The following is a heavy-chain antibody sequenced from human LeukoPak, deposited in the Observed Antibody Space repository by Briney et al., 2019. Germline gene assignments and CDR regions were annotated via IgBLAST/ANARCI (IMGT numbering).Heavy chain of an antibody. Sequence: SQTLSLTCAISGDSVSSNSAAWNWIRQSPSRGLEWLGRTYYRSRWYNDYAVSVRSRMTINPDTSKNQFSLQLNSVTPEDTAVYYCGRVETGEDAFDIWGQGTMVTVSS. V-gene: IGHV6-1*01. J-gene: IGHJ3*02. CDR3: GRVETGEDAFDI. CDR1: GDSVSSNSAA. D-gene: IGHD7-27*01. CDR2: TYYRSRWYN.